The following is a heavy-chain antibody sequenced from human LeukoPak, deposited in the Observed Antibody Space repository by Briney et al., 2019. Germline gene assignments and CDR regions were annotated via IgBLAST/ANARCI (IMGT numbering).Heavy chain of an antibody. Sequence: ASVKVSCKASGYTFTSYYMHWLRQAPGQGLEWMGIINLSGGSTNYAQKFQGRVTMTRDTSTSTVYMELSSLRSEDTAVYFCARRGLSSDYWGQGTLVTVSS. CDR3: ARRGLSSDY. CDR1: GYTFTSYY. D-gene: IGHD6-6*01. CDR2: INLSGGST. J-gene: IGHJ4*02. V-gene: IGHV1-46*01.